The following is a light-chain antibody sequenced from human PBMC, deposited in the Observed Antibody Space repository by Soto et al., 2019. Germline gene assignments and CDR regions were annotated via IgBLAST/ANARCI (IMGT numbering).Light chain of an antibody. CDR2: DAS. Sequence: ITMWHSPATLSLSQGERATITCLASQSVSSWLAWYQQKTGQAPKLLISDASSLASGIPFRFSGGGSGTDFTLTISSLEPEDFAMYYCQQYNSYPLTFGGGTKVDI. J-gene: IGKJ4*01. CDR3: QQYNSYPLT. V-gene: IGKV1-5*01. CDR1: QSVSSW.